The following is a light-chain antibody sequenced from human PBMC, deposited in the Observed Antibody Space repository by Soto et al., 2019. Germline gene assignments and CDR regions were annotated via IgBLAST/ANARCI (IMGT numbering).Light chain of an antibody. Sequence: QSALTQPRSVSGSPGQSVTLSCTGTSSDVGGYHYVSWYQHHPGKAPKIIIFDVNQRPSGGPDRFSGSKSGNTASLTISGLQTEDEADYYCCSYAGSYTVVFGVGTQLTVL. CDR2: DVN. J-gene: IGLJ7*01. CDR3: CSYAGSYTVV. V-gene: IGLV2-11*01. CDR1: SSDVGGYHY.